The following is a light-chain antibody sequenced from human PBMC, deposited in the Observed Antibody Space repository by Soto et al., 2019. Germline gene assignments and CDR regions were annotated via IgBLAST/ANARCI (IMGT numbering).Light chain of an antibody. CDR3: QQRSNWPT. J-gene: IGKJ1*01. Sequence: EIVLTQSPATLSLSPGERATLCCSASQSVSSYLAWYQQEPGQAPRLLIYDASNRATGIPARFSGSGSGTDFTLTISSLEPEDFAVYYCQQRSNWPTFGQGTKV. V-gene: IGKV3-11*01. CDR1: QSVSSY. CDR2: DAS.